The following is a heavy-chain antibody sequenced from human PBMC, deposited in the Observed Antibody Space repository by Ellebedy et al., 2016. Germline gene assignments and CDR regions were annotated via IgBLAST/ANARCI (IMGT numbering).Heavy chain of an antibody. CDR2: ISSSSSTI. CDR3: ARDVPSGSGSWGY. D-gene: IGHD3-10*01. Sequence: GESLKISXAASGFTFSSYSMNWVRQAPGKGLEWVSYISSSSSTIYYADSVKGRFTISRDNAKNSLYLQMNSLRAEDTAVYYCARDVPSGSGSWGYWGQGTLVTVSS. CDR1: GFTFSSYS. J-gene: IGHJ4*02. V-gene: IGHV3-48*04.